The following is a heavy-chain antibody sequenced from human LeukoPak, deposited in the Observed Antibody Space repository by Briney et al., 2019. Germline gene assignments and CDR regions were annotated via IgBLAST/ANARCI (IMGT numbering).Heavy chain of an antibody. V-gene: IGHV3-21*01. J-gene: IGHJ6*02. CDR1: GFTFSTYS. Sequence: GGSLRLSCAASGFTFSTYSMNWVRQAPGKGLEWVSSISSSSSTIFYADLLKGRFTISRDNAKNSLYLQMNSLRAEDTAVYYCARPGPATTNSYGMDVWGQGTTVTVSS. CDR3: ARPGPATTNSYGMDV. CDR2: ISSSSSTI. D-gene: IGHD1-26*01.